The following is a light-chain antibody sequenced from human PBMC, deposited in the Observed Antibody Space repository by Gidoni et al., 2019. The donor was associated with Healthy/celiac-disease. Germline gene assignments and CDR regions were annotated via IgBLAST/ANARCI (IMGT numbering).Light chain of an antibody. J-gene: IGKJ4*01. Sequence: ELVLTHSPGTLSLSPGDRATLSCRASQSVSSSHLAWYQQKPGQAPRLLIYGASSRATGIPDRFSGSGSGTDFTITISRLEHEDFAVYYCQQYGSSPPLTFGGGTKVEIK. V-gene: IGKV3-20*01. CDR2: GAS. CDR3: QQYGSSPPLT. CDR1: QSVSSSH.